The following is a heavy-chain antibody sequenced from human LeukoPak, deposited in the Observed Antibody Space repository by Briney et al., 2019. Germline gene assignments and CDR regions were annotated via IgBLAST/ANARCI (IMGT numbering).Heavy chain of an antibody. CDR3: ARDPRHALYYFEDAFDI. CDR2: MNPNSGNT. Sequence: ASVKVSCKASGYTFTSYDINWVRQATGQGLEWMGWMNPNSGNTGYAQKFQGRVTMTRNTSISTAYMELSSLRSEDTAVYYCARDPRHALYYFEDAFDIWGQGTMVTVSS. V-gene: IGHV1-8*01. J-gene: IGHJ3*02. D-gene: IGHD3-10*01. CDR1: GYTFTSYD.